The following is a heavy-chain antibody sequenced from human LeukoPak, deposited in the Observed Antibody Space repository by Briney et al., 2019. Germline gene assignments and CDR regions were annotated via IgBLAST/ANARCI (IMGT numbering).Heavy chain of an antibody. Sequence: GGSLRLSCAASGFTFSSYEMNWVRQAPGKGLEWVSSISSLSDYIYYADSVKGRFTISRDNAKNSLYLQMNSLRVEDTAVYFCTRDGKDCSSTSCSADYWGQGTLVTVSS. V-gene: IGHV3-21*01. CDR3: TRDGKDCSSTSCSADY. CDR1: GFTFSSYE. J-gene: IGHJ4*02. D-gene: IGHD2-2*01. CDR2: ISSLSDYI.